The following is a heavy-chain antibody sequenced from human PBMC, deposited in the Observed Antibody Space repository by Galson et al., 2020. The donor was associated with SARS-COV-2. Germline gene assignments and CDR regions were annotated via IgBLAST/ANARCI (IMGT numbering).Heavy chain of an antibody. V-gene: IGHV3-9*01. CDR2: ITWNSGTI. D-gene: IGHD6-13*01. CDR1: GFTFNDYA. Sequence: GGSLRLSCAASGFTFNDYAMHWVRQGPGKGPEWVSGITWNSGTIGYAGSVKGRFTISRDNAKNSLYLQMNSLRPEDTAFYYCAKGPNSYSSNWYWIDYWGQGTLVTVSS. J-gene: IGHJ4*02. CDR3: AKGPNSYSSNWYWIDY.